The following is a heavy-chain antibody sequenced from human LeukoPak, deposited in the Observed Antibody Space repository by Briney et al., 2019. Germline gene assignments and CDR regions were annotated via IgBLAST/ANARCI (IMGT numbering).Heavy chain of an antibody. Sequence: SETLSLTCTVSDGSISSSSYYWGWIRQSPGKGLEWIGSIYYSGSTYYNASLKSRVTISVDMSKNQFSLKLSSVTAADTAVYYCARQSGGYDAFGYWGQGTLVTVSS. CDR2: IYYSGST. J-gene: IGHJ4*02. V-gene: IGHV4-39*07. CDR1: DGSISSSSYY. CDR3: ARQSGGYDAFGY. D-gene: IGHD5-12*01.